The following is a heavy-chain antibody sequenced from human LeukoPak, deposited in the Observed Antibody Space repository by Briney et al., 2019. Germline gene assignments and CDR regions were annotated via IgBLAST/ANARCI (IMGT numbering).Heavy chain of an antibody. CDR1: GGSISSYY. V-gene: IGHV4-59*01. CDR2: IDNSGIT. CDR3: ARRRGGYGSGELDY. J-gene: IGHJ4*02. D-gene: IGHD3-10*01. Sequence: SETLSLTCTVSGGSISSYYWSWIRQPAGKGLEWIGYIDNSGITNYDPSLRSRVTISVDTSKNQFSLKLRSVTAADTAVYYCARRRGGYGSGELDYWGQGTLVTVSS.